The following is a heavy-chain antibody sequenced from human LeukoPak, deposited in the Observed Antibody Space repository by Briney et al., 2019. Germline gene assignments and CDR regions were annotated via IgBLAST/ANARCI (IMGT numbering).Heavy chain of an antibody. V-gene: IGHV4-30-4*08. CDR3: ARAGNWNDGDALDI. D-gene: IGHD1-20*01. CDR2: IYYSGST. CDR1: GGSISSGDYY. Sequence: KPSQTLSLTCTVSGGSISSGDYYWSWIRQPPGKGLEWIGYIYYSGSTYYNPSLKSRVTISVDTSKNQFSLKLSSVTAADTAVYYCARAGNWNDGDALDIWGQGTMVTVSS. J-gene: IGHJ3*02.